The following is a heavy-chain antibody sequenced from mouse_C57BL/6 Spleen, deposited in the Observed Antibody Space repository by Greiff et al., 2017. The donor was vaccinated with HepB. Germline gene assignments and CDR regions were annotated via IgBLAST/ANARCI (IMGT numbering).Heavy chain of an antibody. Sequence: QVQLQQPGAELVRPGSSVKLSCKASGYTFTSYWMHWVKQRPIQGLEWIGNIDPSDSETHYNQKFKDKATLTVDKSSSTAYMQLSRLTSADSAVYYCARYYYGSLDYWGQGTTLTVSS. J-gene: IGHJ2*01. CDR3: ARYYYGSLDY. CDR1: GYTFTSYW. D-gene: IGHD1-1*01. V-gene: IGHV1-52*01. CDR2: IDPSDSET.